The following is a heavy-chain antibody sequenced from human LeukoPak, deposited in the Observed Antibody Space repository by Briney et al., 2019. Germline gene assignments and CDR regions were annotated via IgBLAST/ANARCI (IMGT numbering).Heavy chain of an antibody. Sequence: SETLSLTCTVSGGSISSYYWSWIRQPAGKGLEWIGRIYTSGSTNYNPSLKSRVTMSVDTSKNQFSLKLSSVTAADTAVYYCARASYYGSSGYSYFDYWGRGTLVTVSS. CDR1: GGSISSYY. D-gene: IGHD3-22*01. J-gene: IGHJ4*02. V-gene: IGHV4-4*07. CDR3: ARASYYGSSGYSYFDY. CDR2: IYTSGST.